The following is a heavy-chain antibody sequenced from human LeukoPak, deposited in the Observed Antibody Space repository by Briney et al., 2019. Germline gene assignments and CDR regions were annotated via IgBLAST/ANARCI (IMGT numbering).Heavy chain of an antibody. V-gene: IGHV4-59*12. J-gene: IGHJ4*02. CDR1: GGSISSYY. D-gene: IGHD4-17*01. CDR2: IYHSGST. CDR3: ARGPLGIDYGDYYFDY. Sequence: SETLSLTCTVSGGSISSYYWSWIRQPPGKGLGWIGYIYHSGSTYYNPSLKSRVTISVDRSKNQFSLKLSSVTAADTAVYYCARGPLGIDYGDYYFDYWGQGTLVTVSS.